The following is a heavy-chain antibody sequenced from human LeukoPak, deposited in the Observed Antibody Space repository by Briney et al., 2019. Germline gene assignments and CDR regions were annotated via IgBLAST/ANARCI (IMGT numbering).Heavy chain of an antibody. Sequence: GGSLRLSCAASGFTVSSNYMSWVRQAPGKGLEWVSVIYSSGSAYYADSVKGRFTISRDNSKNTLYLQMNSLRAEDTAVYYCARGLGDSSGYYFGYFDYWGQGTLVTVSS. CDR2: IYSSGSA. V-gene: IGHV3-66*01. D-gene: IGHD3-22*01. J-gene: IGHJ4*02. CDR1: GFTVSSNY. CDR3: ARGLGDSSGYYFGYFDY.